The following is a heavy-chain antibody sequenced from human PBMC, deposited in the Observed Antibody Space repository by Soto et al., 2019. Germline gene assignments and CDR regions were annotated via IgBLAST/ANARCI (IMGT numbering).Heavy chain of an antibody. Sequence: ETLSPTGFVSGASIINNKLWGWVRQSPGKGLEWIGETFETGSPHYNPSLKGRLTISLDTSNNQFSLTLKSMTAADTAIYYCARRTHYVSGNYYYGAFAFWGQGILVTVYS. V-gene: IGHV4-4*02. CDR1: GASIINNKL. CDR2: TFETGSP. CDR3: ARRTHYVSGNYYYGAFAF. D-gene: IGHD3-10*01. J-gene: IGHJ4*02.